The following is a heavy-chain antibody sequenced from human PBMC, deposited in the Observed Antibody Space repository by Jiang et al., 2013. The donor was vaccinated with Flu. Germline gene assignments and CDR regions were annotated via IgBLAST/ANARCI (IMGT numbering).Heavy chain of an antibody. CDR3: AREGDIVARKGFDP. D-gene: IGHD2-15*01. Sequence: IIPIFGTANYAQKFQGRVTITADESTSTAYMELSSLRSEDTAVYYCAREGDIVARKGFDPWGQGTLGHR. J-gene: IGHJ5*02. CDR2: IIPIFGTA. V-gene: IGHV1-69*01.